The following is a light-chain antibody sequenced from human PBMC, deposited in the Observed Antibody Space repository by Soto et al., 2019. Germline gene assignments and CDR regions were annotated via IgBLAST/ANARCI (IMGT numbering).Light chain of an antibody. J-gene: IGKJ1*01. CDR2: GIS. Sequence: EMVMTQSPATLSVSPGESATLSCRASQSVNSNYLAWYQQHPGQPPRLLIYGISTRATGIPARFSGSGSGTEFSLTISSLQSEDFAVYYCQQYSKWPITFGQGTKVDIK. V-gene: IGKV3-15*01. CDR3: QQYSKWPIT. CDR1: QSVNSN.